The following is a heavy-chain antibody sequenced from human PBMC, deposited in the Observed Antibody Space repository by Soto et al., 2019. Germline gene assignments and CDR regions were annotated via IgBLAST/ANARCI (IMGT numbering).Heavy chain of an antibody. J-gene: IGHJ5*01. CDR1: HYSITNGDY. CDR3: VRDAITSIRGVNSWFDS. Sequence: SETLSLTCSVSHYSITNGDYWGWIRQPPGKGLEWIGSMYHSGSTYYNPSLKSRVTISIDTSKNQFSLKLSSVTAADTAVYYCVRDAITSIRGVNSWFDSWGQGTLVTVSS. CDR2: MYHSGST. V-gene: IGHV4-38-2*02. D-gene: IGHD3-10*01.